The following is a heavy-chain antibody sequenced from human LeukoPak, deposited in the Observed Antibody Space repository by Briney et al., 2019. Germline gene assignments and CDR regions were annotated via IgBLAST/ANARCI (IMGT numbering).Heavy chain of an antibody. CDR2: ISGSGGST. CDR3: AKLPATYDSSGYYLPHFDY. Sequence: PGGSLRLSCAASGFTFSNAWMSWVRQAPGKGLEWVSAISGSGGSTYYADSVKGRFTISRDNSKNTLYLQMNSLRAEDTAVYYCAKLPATYDSSGYYLPHFDYWGQGTLVTVSS. J-gene: IGHJ4*02. D-gene: IGHD3-22*01. V-gene: IGHV3-23*01. CDR1: GFTFSNAW.